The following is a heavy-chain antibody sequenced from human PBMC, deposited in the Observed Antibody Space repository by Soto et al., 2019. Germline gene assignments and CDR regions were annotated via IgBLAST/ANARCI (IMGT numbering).Heavy chain of an antibody. CDR1: GDSITSGGYY. J-gene: IGHJ1*01. V-gene: IGHV4-31*03. CDR2: IYYSGNT. Sequence: PSETLSLTCTVSGDSITSGGYYWRWIRQRPGKGLEWIVFIYYSGNTYYNPSLKSRLSISVDTSKNQFSVKLSSVTAADTATYYCASRTGYCSGSSCGSFQHWGQVILVT. D-gene: IGHD2-15*01. CDR3: ASRTGYCSGSSCGSFQH.